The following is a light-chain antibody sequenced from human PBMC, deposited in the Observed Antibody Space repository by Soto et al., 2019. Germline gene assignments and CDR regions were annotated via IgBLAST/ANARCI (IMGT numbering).Light chain of an antibody. V-gene: IGKV3-15*01. CDR2: GAS. Sequence: EIVMTQFPATLSVSPGERATLSCRASQSVSSNLAWYQQKPGQAPRLLIYGASTRATGIPARFSGSGSGTEFTLTISSLQSEDFAVYYCQQHHTWPSTFGPGPKVAIK. CDR3: QQHHTWPST. J-gene: IGKJ3*01. CDR1: QSVSSN.